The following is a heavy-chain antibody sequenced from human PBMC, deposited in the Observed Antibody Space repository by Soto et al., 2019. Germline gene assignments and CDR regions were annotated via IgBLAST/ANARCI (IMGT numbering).Heavy chain of an antibody. CDR3: GRSREGYNLVADY. CDR2: TNGDGSTT. CDR1: GFIFSGYW. D-gene: IGHD5-12*01. Sequence: EVQLVESGGGLVQPGGSLRLSCAASGFIFSGYWMNWVRQAPGRGLVWVSRTNGDGSTTSYADSVKGRFTISRDNAKNTLYLQMNSLRADDTAVYYCGRSREGYNLVADYWGRGTLVTVSS. J-gene: IGHJ4*02. V-gene: IGHV3-74*01.